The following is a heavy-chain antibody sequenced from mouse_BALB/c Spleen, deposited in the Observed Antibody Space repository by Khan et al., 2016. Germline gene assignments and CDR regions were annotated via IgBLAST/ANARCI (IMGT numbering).Heavy chain of an antibody. CDR1: GYTFTDYY. J-gene: IGHJ4*01. Sequence: QVQLQQSGTELPRPGASVKLSCKASGYTFTDYYLHWVKQSTGQGLEWIGEIFPGSGSTYYNAKFKGKASLTADTSSSTADMQRRRRTSEDSAVYGCARYYYGNFAMDYWGHGASVTVSA. V-gene: IGHV1-77*01. CDR3: ARYYYGNFAMDY. CDR2: IFPGSGST. D-gene: IGHD1-1*01.